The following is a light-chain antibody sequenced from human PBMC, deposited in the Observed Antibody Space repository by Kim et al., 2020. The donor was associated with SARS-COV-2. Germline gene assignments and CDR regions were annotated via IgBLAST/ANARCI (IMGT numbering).Light chain of an antibody. V-gene: IGLV3-25*03. CDR2: KDS. CDR3: QSADSSGTYV. CDR1: ALPKQY. J-gene: IGLJ1*01. Sequence: PGQTARITCSGDALPKQYAYWYQQKPGQAPVLVIYKDSERPSGIPERFSGSSSGTTVTLTISGVQAEDEADYYCQSADSSGTYVFGTGTKVTVL.